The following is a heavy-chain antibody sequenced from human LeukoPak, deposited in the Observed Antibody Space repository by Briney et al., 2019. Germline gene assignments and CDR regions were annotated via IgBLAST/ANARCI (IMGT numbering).Heavy chain of an antibody. D-gene: IGHD3-10*01. V-gene: IGHV3-23*01. J-gene: IGHJ4*02. CDR2: ISGSGGRT. CDR3: AKHRAYGSGSYCAYFDY. CDR1: GFTFSSYA. Sequence: GGSLRLSCAAPGFTFSSYAMRWVRQAPGKGLEWVSAISGSGGRTYYAEAVKGGVTISRDNSKKTLYLQMNSLEAADTAVYYCAKHRAYGSGSYCAYFDYWGQGTLVTVSS.